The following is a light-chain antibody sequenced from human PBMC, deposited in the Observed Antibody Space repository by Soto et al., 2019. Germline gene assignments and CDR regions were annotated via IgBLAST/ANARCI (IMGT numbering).Light chain of an antibody. CDR2: GAS. Sequence: EIVLTQSPGTLSLSPGERAILSCRASQSINNRYLAWYQQMPGRAPRLLIHGASSRAAGIPDRFSGSGSGTDFTLTIYRLEPEDFAVYYCHHYDNSPPFPFGPGTTVDI. V-gene: IGKV3-20*01. CDR3: HHYDNSPPFP. J-gene: IGKJ3*01. CDR1: QSINNRY.